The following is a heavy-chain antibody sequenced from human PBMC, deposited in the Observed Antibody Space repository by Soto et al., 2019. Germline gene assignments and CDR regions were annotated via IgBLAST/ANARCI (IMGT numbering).Heavy chain of an antibody. J-gene: IGHJ4*02. CDR1: GLTFSSCH. V-gene: IGHV3-48*01. CDR3: ARDPYDTGASDDY. CDR2: ISSGSRTI. D-gene: IGHD2-8*02. Sequence: GGSLRLSCAASGLTFSSCHMNWVRQAPGKGLEWVSYISSGSRTIFYADSVNGRFTISRDNAKNSLYLQMNSLRAEDTAVYYCARDPYDTGASDDYWGRGTLVTVSS.